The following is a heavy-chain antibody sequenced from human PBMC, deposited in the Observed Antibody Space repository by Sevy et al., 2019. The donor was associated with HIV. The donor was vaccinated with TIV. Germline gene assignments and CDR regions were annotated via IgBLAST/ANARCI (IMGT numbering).Heavy chain of an antibody. CDR2: IKQDGSEK. Sequence: GGSLRLSCAASGFTFSSYWMSWVRQAPGKGLEWVANIKQDGSEKYYVDSVKGRFTISRDNAKNSLYLQMKSLRAEDTAVYYCASWGVDTAMVYYFDYWGQGTLVTVSS. CDR3: ASWGVDTAMVYYFDY. CDR1: GFTFSSYW. D-gene: IGHD5-18*01. J-gene: IGHJ4*02. V-gene: IGHV3-7*01.